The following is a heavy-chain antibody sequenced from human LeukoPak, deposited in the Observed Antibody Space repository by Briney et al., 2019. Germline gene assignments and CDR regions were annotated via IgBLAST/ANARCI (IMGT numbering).Heavy chain of an antibody. D-gene: IGHD3-10*01. J-gene: IGHJ6*03. CDR1: EFTFSSYA. Sequence: GGSLRLSCAASEFTFSSYAMSWVRQAPGKGLEWVSAISGCGGSTYYADSVKGRFTISRDNSKNTLYLQMNSLRAEDTAVYYCAKAIGWFGEYYYYMDVWGKGTTVTVSS. CDR3: AKAIGWFGEYYYYMDV. CDR2: ISGCGGST. V-gene: IGHV3-23*01.